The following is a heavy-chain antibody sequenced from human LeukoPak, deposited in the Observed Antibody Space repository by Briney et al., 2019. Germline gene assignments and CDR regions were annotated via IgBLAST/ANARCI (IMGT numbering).Heavy chain of an antibody. V-gene: IGHV1-69*04. D-gene: IGHD4-17*01. CDR3: ARARYGDYPNWFDP. CDR2: IIPILGIA. Sequence: SVKVSCKASGYTFTGYYMHWVRQAPGQGLEWMGRIIPILGIANYAQKFQGRVTITADKSTSTAYMELSSLRSEDTAVYYCARARYGDYPNWFDPWGQGTLVTVSS. J-gene: IGHJ5*02. CDR1: GYTFTGYY.